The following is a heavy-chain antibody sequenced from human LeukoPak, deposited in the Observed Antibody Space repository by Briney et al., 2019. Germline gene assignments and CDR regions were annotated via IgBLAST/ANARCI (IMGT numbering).Heavy chain of an antibody. D-gene: IGHD4-17*01. V-gene: IGHV4-59*08. CDR3: ASYGENDY. CDR1: GGSISSYY. CDR2: IYYSGST. Sequence: SETLSLTCTVSGGSISSYYWSWTRQPPGKGLEWIGYIYYSGSTNYNPSLKSRVTISVDTSKNQFSLKLSSVTAADTAVYYCASYGENDYWGQGTLVTVSS. J-gene: IGHJ4*02.